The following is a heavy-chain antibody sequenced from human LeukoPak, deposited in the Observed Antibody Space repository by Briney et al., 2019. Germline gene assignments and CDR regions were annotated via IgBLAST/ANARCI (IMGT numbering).Heavy chain of an antibody. CDR1: GFTFSSAA. D-gene: IGHD1-1*01. V-gene: IGHV3-23*01. CDR2: ISGGGGST. CDR3: AISWTRDDY. J-gene: IGHJ4*02. Sequence: PGGSLRLSCAASGFTFSSAAMSWVRQAPGKGLEWLSTISGGGGSTYYADSVKGRFTISRDNAKNSLYLQMNSLRAEDTAVYYCAISWTRDDYWGQGTLVTVSS.